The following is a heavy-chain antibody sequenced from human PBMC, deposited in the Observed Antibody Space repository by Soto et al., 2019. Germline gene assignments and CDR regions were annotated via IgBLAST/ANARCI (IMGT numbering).Heavy chain of an antibody. CDR1: GGSFSGYY. J-gene: IGHJ6*02. V-gene: IGHV4-34*01. CDR2: INHSGST. D-gene: IGHD3-10*01. Sequence: SETLSLTCAVYGGSFSGYYWSWIRQPPGKGLEWIGEINHSGSTNYNPSLKSRVTVAVDTSKNQFSLKLSSVTAADTAVYYCAYGGYYYYGMDVWGQGTTVTVSS. CDR3: AYGGYYYYGMDV.